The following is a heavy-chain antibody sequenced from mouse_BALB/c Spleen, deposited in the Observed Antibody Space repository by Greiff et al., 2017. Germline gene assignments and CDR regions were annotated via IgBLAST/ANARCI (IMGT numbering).Heavy chain of an antibody. CDR3: ARRDYAMDY. Sequence: DVMLVESGGGLVQPGGSLKLSCAASGFTFSSYTMSWVRQTPEKRLEWVAYISNGGGSTYYPDTVKGRFTISRDNAKNTLYLQMSSLKSEDTAMYYCARRDYAMDYWGQGTSGTVSS. CDR1: GFTFSSYT. J-gene: IGHJ4*01. CDR2: ISNGGGST. V-gene: IGHV5-12-2*01.